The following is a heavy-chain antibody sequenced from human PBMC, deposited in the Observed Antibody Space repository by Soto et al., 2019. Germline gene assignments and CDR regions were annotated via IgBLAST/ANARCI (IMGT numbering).Heavy chain of an antibody. Sequence: PSETMSLTCAVYGGSFSGYYLSWISPHPGKGLEWIGEINHSGSTNYNPSLKSRVTISVDTSKNQFSLKLSSVTAADTAGYSCARGFCGSTSGYQHYYYMAVWGKGTTVPVSS. J-gene: IGHJ6*03. CDR2: INHSGST. CDR1: GGSFSGYY. D-gene: IGHD2-2*01. V-gene: IGHV4-34*01. CDR3: ARGFCGSTSGYQHYYYMAV.